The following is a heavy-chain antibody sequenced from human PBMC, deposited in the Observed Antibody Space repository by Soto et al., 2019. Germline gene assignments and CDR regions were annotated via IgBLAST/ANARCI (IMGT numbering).Heavy chain of an antibody. Sequence: SETLSLTCTVSGDSITSNSYFWAWIRQPTGKGLEWIGSIYYSGTTYYNPSLKSRVTISVDRSKNQFSLKLSSVTAADTAVYYCARGGPYYDILTGYYPVKNPFDYWGQGTLVTVSS. CDR2: IYYSGTT. V-gene: IGHV4-39*01. CDR3: ARGGPYYDILTGYYPVKNPFDY. J-gene: IGHJ4*02. D-gene: IGHD3-9*01. CDR1: GDSITSNSYF.